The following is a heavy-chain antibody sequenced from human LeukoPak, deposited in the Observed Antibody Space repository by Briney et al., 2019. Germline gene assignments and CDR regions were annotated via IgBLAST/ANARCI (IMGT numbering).Heavy chain of an antibody. CDR2: ISDGGSSI. CDR3: ARVKKDYFYTMDV. V-gene: IGHV3-11*04. CDR1: GFTFSDYY. J-gene: IGHJ6*02. Sequence: GGSLRLSCAASGFTFSDYYMSWIRQAPGRGLEWVSYISDGGSSIYYADSVKGRFTISRDDAKDSLYLQMRSLRAEDTAIYYCARVKKDYFYTMDVWGRGTTVTVSS.